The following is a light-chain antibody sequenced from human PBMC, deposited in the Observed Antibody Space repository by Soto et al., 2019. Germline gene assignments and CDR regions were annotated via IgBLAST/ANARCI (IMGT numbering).Light chain of an antibody. J-gene: IGLJ3*02. Sequence: QSALTQPASVSGAPGQSITIACTGTSSDIGIYNLVSWYQQHPGKAPKRIIYEATKPPSGVSNRFSGSTSGNTVSLTVSGLQAEDEADYYCCLSASRTTVMFGGGTKLTVL. CDR1: SSDIGIYNL. CDR3: CLSASRTTVM. V-gene: IGLV2-23*02. CDR2: EAT.